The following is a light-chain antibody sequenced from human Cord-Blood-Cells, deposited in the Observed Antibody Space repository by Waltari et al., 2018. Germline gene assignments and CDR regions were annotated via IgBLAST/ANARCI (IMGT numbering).Light chain of an antibody. Sequence: QSPLTQPRPVSGYPGRSVTIFCTGTRTDVGGYNYVFWDQQHPGKSTKLIIYDVSKRPAGVPDRFSGSKSGNTASLTISGLQAANEADYYCCSYAGSYTYVYGTGTKVTV. CDR1: RTDVGGYNY. CDR2: DVS. CDR3: CSYAGSYTYV. J-gene: IGLJ1*01. V-gene: IGLV2-11*01.